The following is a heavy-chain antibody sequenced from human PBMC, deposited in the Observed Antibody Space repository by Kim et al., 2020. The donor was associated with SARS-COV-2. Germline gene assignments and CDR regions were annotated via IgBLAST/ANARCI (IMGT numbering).Heavy chain of an antibody. D-gene: IGHD3-22*01. V-gene: IGHV3-30*04. CDR1: GFTFSSYA. CDR2: ISYDGSNK. J-gene: IGHJ4*02. Sequence: GGSLRLSCAASGFTFSSYAMHWVRQAPGKGLEWVAVISYDGSNKYYADSVKGRFTISRDNSKNTLYLQMNSLRAEDTAVYYCASPREHYYDSSGYLHFWGQGTLVTVSS. CDR3: ASPREHYYDSSGYLHF.